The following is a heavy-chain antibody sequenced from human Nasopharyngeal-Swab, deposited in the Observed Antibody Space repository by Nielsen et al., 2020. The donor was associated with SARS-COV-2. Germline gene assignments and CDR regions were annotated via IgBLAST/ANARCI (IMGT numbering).Heavy chain of an antibody. CDR2: VYSNGSP. Sequence: SETLSLTCTVSGGSISSYYWSWIRQPAGKRLEWIGRVYSNGSPNYNPSLKSRVTISVDTSKNQFSLKLSSVTAADTAVYYCARTTLYGDYDKLDFDYWGQGTLVTVSS. J-gene: IGHJ4*02. D-gene: IGHD4-17*01. CDR3: ARTTLYGDYDKLDFDY. V-gene: IGHV4-4*07. CDR1: GGSISSYY.